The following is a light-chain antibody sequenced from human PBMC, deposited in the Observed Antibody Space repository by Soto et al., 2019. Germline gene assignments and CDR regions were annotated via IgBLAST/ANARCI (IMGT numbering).Light chain of an antibody. Sequence: EIVLTQSPATLSLSPGERASLSCRASQSVRSYVAWYQQKPGQAPRLLIYDASNRATGIPARFSGSGSGTDFTLTISRLEPEDFVVYYCQQYGSSPRTFGGGTKVDIK. CDR2: DAS. CDR3: QQYGSSPRT. V-gene: IGKV3-20*01. J-gene: IGKJ4*01. CDR1: QSVRSY.